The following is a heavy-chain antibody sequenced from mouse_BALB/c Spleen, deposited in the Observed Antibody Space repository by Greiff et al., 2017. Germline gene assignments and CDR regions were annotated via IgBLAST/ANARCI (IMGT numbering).Heavy chain of an antibody. CDR2: ISSGGNT. D-gene: IGHD1-2*01. J-gene: IGHJ2*01. CDR3: ARGGTFFTTAYYFDY. V-gene: IGHV5-6-5*01. CDR1: GFTFSSYA. Sequence: EVQVVESGGGLVKPGGSLKLSCAASGFTFSSYAMSWVRQTPEKRLEWVASISSGGNTYYPDSVKGRFTISRDNARNILYLQMSSLRSEDTAMYYCARGGTFFTTAYYFDYWGQGTTLTVSS.